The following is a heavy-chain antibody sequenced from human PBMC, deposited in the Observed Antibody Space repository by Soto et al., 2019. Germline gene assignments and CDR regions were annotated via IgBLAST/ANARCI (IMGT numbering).Heavy chain of an antibody. J-gene: IGHJ6*02. CDR1: GFTVSSNY. CDR3: ARVGGSQINPNPANYYYYGMDV. D-gene: IGHD1-26*01. CDR2: IYSGGST. V-gene: IGHV3-53*01. Sequence: GGSLRLSCAASGFTVSSNYMSWVRQAPGKGLEWVSVIYSGGSTYYADSVKGRFTISRDNSKNTLYLQMNSLRAEDTAVYYCARVGGSQINPNPANYYYYGMDVWGQGTTVTVSS.